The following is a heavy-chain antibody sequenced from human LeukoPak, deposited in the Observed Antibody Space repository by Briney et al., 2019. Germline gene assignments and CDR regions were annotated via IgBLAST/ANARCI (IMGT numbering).Heavy chain of an antibody. Sequence: GSLRLSCAASGFTFSSYSMNWVRQAPGKGLEWIGEINHSGSTNYNPSLKSRVTISVDTSKNQFSLKLSSVTAADTAVYYCARGRGNPWWGQGTLVTVSS. CDR3: ARGRGNPW. CDR2: INHSGST. CDR1: GFTFSSYS. V-gene: IGHV4-34*01. J-gene: IGHJ4*02. D-gene: IGHD3-16*01.